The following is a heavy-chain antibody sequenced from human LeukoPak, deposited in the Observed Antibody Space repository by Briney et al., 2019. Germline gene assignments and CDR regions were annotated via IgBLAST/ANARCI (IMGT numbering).Heavy chain of an antibody. D-gene: IGHD2-2*01. CDR1: GFTFSSYE. CDR3: ASQDVFRYHDY. CDR2: SSSSGTTI. J-gene: IGHJ4*02. V-gene: IGHV3-48*03. Sequence: GGSLRLSCAASGFTFSSYEMNWVRQAPGKGLEWVSYSSSSGTTIYYAESVKGRFTISRDNAKNSLHLQMNSLRAEDTAVYYCASQDVFRYHDYWGQGTLVTVSS.